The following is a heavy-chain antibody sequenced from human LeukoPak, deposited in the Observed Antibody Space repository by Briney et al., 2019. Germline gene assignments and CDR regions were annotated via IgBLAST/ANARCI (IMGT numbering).Heavy chain of an antibody. V-gene: IGHV3-74*01. D-gene: IGHD3-9*01. J-gene: IGHJ6*02. CDR3: TRDLMDYDVSTGLHHYYMDV. CDR2: INGDGRNI. Sequence: GGSLRLSCVASGFTFSSYWMHWVRQDPRKGLVWVSRINGDGRNINYADSVRGRFTISRDNAKSTLYLQMNTLRVEDTAVYYCTRDLMDYDVSTGLHHYYMDVWGQGTTVTVSS. CDR1: GFTFSSYW.